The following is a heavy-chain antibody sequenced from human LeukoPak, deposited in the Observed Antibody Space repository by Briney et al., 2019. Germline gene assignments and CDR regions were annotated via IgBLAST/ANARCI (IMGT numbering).Heavy chain of an antibody. Sequence: GGSLRLSCAASGFTFSSYGMHWVRHAPGKGLEWVAVIWYDGSDKYYTDSVKGRFTISRDNSKNTLYLQMNSLRAEDTAIYYCARAGDAFDIWGQGTMVTVSS. CDR2: IWYDGSDK. CDR1: GFTFSSYG. J-gene: IGHJ3*02. CDR3: ARAGDAFDI. V-gene: IGHV3-33*01.